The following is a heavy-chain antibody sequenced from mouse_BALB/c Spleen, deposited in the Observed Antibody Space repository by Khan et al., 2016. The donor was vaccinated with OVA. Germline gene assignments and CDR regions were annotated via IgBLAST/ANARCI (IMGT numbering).Heavy chain of an antibody. CDR3: ARGYYGDPFAY. D-gene: IGHD2-13*01. CDR2: ISDGGSYI. V-gene: IGHV5-4*02. J-gene: IGHJ3*01. Sequence: EVQLLETGGGLVKPGGSLKLSCAAFGFTFSDYYMYWIRQTPEKRLEWVATISDGGSYIYYADSVKGRLTISRDNAKNNLYLQMSSLKSEDIAMYYCARGYYGDPFAYWGHGTLVTVSA. CDR1: GFTFSDYY.